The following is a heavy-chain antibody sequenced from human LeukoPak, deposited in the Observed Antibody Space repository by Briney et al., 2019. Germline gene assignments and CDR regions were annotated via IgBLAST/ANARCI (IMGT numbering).Heavy chain of an antibody. CDR2: ISPNSGGT. Sequence: GASVKVSCKPSGYTFTDYYIHWVRQAPGQGLEWMGWISPNSGGTNYAQKFQGRVTMTRDTSISTAYMELSRLRSDDAAVYYCARENYDILTGYPLFDNWGQGTLVTVSS. CDR1: GYTFTDYY. CDR3: ARENYDILTGYPLFDN. D-gene: IGHD3-9*01. J-gene: IGHJ4*02. V-gene: IGHV1-2*02.